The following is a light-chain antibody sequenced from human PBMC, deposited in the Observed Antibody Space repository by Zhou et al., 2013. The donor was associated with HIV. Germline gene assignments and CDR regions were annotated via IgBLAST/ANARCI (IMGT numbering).Light chain of an antibody. CDR1: QAINNH. Sequence: DIQLTQSPSSLSASVGDTVSITCRASQAINNHLAWYQQKPGKIPKLLIYAASTLQSGVSSRLSGGGSGTDFTLTINNLQPEDVATYYCQQYYGTSSPPTFGPGTKVDLK. CDR3: QQYYGTSSPPT. CDR2: AAS. V-gene: IGKV1-27*01. J-gene: IGKJ3*01.